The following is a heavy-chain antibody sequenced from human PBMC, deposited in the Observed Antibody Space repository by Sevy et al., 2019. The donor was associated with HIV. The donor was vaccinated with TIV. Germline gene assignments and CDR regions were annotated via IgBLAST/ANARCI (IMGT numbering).Heavy chain of an antibody. CDR2: ISGSSSYI. CDR3: AKDSKFSPFDY. CDR1: GFTFNIYS. Sequence: GGSLRLSCAASGFTFNIYSMNWVRQAPGKGLEWVSSISGSSSYIFYADSVKGRFTISRDNSKNTLYLQMNSLRAEDTAVYYCAKDSKFSPFDYWGQGTLVTVSS. V-gene: IGHV3-21*01. J-gene: IGHJ4*02.